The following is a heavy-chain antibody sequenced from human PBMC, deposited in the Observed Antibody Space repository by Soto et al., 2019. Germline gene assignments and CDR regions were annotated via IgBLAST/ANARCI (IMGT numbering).Heavy chain of an antibody. CDR3: ARSPPWKWELQWDPFDI. Sequence: GESLKISCKGSGYSFTSYWIGWVRQMPGKGLEWMGIIYPGDSDTRYSPSFQGQVTISADKSISTAYLQWSSLKASDTAMYYCARSPPWKWELQWDPFDIWGQGTMVTVSS. J-gene: IGHJ3*02. CDR2: IYPGDSDT. CDR1: GYSFTSYW. D-gene: IGHD1-26*01. V-gene: IGHV5-51*01.